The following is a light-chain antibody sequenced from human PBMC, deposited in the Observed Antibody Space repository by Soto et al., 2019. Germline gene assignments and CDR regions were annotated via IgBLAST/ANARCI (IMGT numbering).Light chain of an antibody. CDR3: QHYDTSPAWT. CDR2: GAA. CDR1: QSVSSTY. Sequence: EIVLTQSPRTLSLSPGERATLSCRASQSVSSTYLAWYQQKPGQAPRLLIYGAANRATGITDRFSGSGSGTDFTLTISRLEPEDFAVYYCQHYDTSPAWTFGQGTKVDIK. V-gene: IGKV3-20*01. J-gene: IGKJ1*01.